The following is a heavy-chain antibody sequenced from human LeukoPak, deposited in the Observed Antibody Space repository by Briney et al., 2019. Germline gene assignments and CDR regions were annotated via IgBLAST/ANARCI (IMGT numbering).Heavy chain of an antibody. J-gene: IGHJ6*02. CDR1: GGTFSSYA. V-gene: IGHV1-69*04. CDR3: ARRYYYGMDV. Sequence: SVKVSCKASGGTFSSYAISWVRQAPGQGLEWMGRIIPILGIANYAQKFQGRVTMTRNTSISTAYMELSSLRSEDTAVYYCARRYYYGMDVWGQGTTVTVSS. CDR2: IIPILGIA.